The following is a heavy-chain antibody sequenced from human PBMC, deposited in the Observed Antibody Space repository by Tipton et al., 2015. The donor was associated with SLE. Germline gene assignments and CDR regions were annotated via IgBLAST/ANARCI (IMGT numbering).Heavy chain of an antibody. CDR2: INHSGST. J-gene: IGHJ5*02. Sequence: TLSLTCAVYGGSFSGYYWSWIRQPPGKGLEWIGEINHSGSTSYNPSLKSRVTISVDTSKNQFSLKLSSVTAADTAAYYCARDDFWSGREWFDPWGQGTLVTVSS. D-gene: IGHD3-3*01. V-gene: IGHV4-34*01. CDR3: ARDDFWSGREWFDP. CDR1: GGSFSGYY.